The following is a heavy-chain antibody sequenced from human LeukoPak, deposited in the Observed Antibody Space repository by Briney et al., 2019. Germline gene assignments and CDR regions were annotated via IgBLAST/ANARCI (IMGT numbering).Heavy chain of an antibody. CDR2: IIPILGIP. CDR1: GGTFSSYA. D-gene: IGHD2-2*01. CDR3: ARDDCSSTSCPRGYYYYMDV. V-gene: IGHV1-69*04. J-gene: IGHJ6*03. Sequence: GASVKASCKASGGTFSSYAISWVRQAPGQGLEWMGRIIPILGIPNYAQKFQGRVTMTTDTSTSTAYMELRSLRSDDTAVYYCARDDCSSTSCPRGYYYYMDVWGKGTTVTVSS.